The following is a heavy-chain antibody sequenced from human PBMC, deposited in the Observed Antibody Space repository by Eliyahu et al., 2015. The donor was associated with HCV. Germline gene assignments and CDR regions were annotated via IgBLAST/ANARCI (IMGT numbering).Heavy chain of an antibody. Sequence: EVKLVESGGGLIQPGESVRLSCEASGFSVSGNYMSWVRQAPGKGLEWVSVIYAGDSTFYADSVEGRFTISRDTSKNTVYLHMNSLRGEDTAVYFCARESVGARYFDLWGRGTLVSVSS. J-gene: IGHJ2*01. D-gene: IGHD1-26*01. CDR2: IYAGDST. CDR1: GFSVSGNY. CDR3: ARESVGARYFDL. V-gene: IGHV3-53*02.